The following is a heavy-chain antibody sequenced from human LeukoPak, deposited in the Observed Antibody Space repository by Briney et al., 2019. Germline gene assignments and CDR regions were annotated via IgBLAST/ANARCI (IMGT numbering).Heavy chain of an antibody. J-gene: IGHJ3*02. CDR1: GFTFSSYA. V-gene: IGHV3-23*01. CDR3: AKSEGLYYDSSGLGAFDI. Sequence: GGSLRLSCAASGFTFSSYAMSWVRQAPGKGLEWVSAISGSGGSTYYADSVKGRFTISRDNSKNTLYLQVNSLRAEDTAVYYCAKSEGLYYDSSGLGAFDIWGQGTMVTVSS. CDR2: ISGSGGST. D-gene: IGHD3-22*01.